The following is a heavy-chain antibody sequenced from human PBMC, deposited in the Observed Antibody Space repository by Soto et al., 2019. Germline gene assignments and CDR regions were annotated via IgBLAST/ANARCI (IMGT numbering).Heavy chain of an antibody. Sequence: QVQLVQSGAEVKKPGASVKVSCKGSGYTFTSNDINWVRQATGQGFEWMGWMSPKSGDTGYSQKCQGXXPXTXXTTRSTAYMELRSLRAEDTAVYCCAGGPPRWGSHFWGQGTLVTVSS. J-gene: IGHJ4*02. V-gene: IGHV1-8*01. D-gene: IGHD7-27*01. CDR1: GYTFTSND. CDR3: AGGPPRWGSHF. CDR2: MSPKSGDT.